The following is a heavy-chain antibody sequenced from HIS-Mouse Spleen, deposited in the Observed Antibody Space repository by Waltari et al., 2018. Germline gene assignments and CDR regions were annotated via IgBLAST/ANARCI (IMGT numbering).Heavy chain of an antibody. D-gene: IGHD2-8*01. CDR2: IYYSGSP. V-gene: IGHV4-39*01. J-gene: IGHJ3*02. Sequence: QLQLQESGPGLVKPSETLSLTCTVSGGSISSSSYYWGWIRQPPGKGLEWIGSIYYSGSPYYNPSLKSRVTISVDTSKNQFSLKLSSVTAADTAVYYCARLSVLMVYAIRVDAFDIWGQGTMVTVSS. CDR1: GGSISSSSYY. CDR3: ARLSVLMVYAIRVDAFDI.